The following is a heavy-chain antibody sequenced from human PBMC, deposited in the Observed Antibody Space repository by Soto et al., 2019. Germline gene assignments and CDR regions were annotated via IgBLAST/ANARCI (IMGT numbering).Heavy chain of an antibody. J-gene: IGHJ5*02. CDR3: ARVWLGGGSYP. V-gene: IGHV4-31*03. CDR1: GGSISSGGYY. Sequence: QVQLQESGPGLVKPSQTLSLTCTVSGGSISSGGYYWSWIRQHPGKGLEWIGYIYYSGSTYYNPSLKSRVTISVYTSKNQFSLKLSSVTAADTDGYYCARVWLGGGSYPSGQGTLGTVSS. D-gene: IGHD1-26*01. CDR2: IYYSGST.